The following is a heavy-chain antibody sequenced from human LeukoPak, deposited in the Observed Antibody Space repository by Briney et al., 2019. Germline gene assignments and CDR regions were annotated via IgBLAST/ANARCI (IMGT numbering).Heavy chain of an antibody. CDR3: ARETDYDSSGYWYLH. CDR1: GGSISSGDYY. Sequence: SQTLSLTCTVSGGSISSGDYYWSWIRQPPGKGLEWSGYIYYSGSTYYNPSLKSRVTISVDTSKNQFSLKLSSVTAADTAVYYCARETDYDSSGYWYLHWGQGTLVTVSS. J-gene: IGHJ1*01. CDR2: IYYSGST. D-gene: IGHD3-22*01. V-gene: IGHV4-30-4*01.